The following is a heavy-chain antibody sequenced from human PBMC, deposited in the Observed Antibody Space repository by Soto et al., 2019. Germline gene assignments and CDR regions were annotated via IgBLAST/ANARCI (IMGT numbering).Heavy chain of an antibody. D-gene: IGHD3-22*01. V-gene: IGHV3-21*01. J-gene: IGHJ5*02. Sequence: GGSLRLSCAASGFIFSSNTMTWVRQAPGKGLEWVSSISSTSTFMYYADSVKGRFTISRDNAKNTVYLQVNSLRVEDTVVYYCARDGDYDSSGYSNWFDPWGQGTLVTVSS. CDR1: GFIFSSNT. CDR3: ARDGDYDSSGYSNWFDP. CDR2: ISSTSTFM.